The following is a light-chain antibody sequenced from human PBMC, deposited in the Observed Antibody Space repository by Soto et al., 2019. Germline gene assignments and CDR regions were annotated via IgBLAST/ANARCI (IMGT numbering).Light chain of an antibody. CDR2: GAS. Sequence: EIVLTQSPGTLSLSPGERATLSCRASQSVKNNYVAWYQQQPGQTPRLLIFGASRRATGIPDRFSGSGSGTDFTLSISRLEPEDFALYSCQQYGNTPTFGQGTRLEIK. CDR3: QQYGNTPT. J-gene: IGKJ5*01. V-gene: IGKV3-20*01. CDR1: QSVKNNY.